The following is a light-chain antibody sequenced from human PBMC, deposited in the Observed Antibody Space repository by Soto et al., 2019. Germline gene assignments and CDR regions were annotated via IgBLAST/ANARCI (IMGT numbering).Light chain of an antibody. V-gene: IGKV3-11*01. J-gene: IGKJ5*01. Sequence: EIVLTQSPATLSLSAGERATLSCRASQSVGIYLAWYQHKPGQAPRLLIYDASNRATGIPGRFSGSGSGTDFTLTISSLETEDFAVYYCQQRSSWPLITFGQGTRLEIK. CDR3: QQRSSWPLIT. CDR1: QSVGIY. CDR2: DAS.